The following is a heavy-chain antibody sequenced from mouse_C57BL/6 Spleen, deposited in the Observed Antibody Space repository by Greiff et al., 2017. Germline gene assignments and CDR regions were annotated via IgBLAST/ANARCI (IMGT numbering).Heavy chain of an antibody. CDR3: ARDRGYGSSFHFDY. CDR1: GFTFSDYY. V-gene: IGHV5-16*01. Sequence: EVMLVESEGGLVQPGSSMKLSCTSSGFTFSDYYMAWVRQVPEKGLEWVANINYDGSSTYYLDSLKSRFIISRDNAKNILYLQMSSLKSEDTATYYCARDRGYGSSFHFDYWGQGTTLTVSS. CDR2: INYDGSST. D-gene: IGHD1-1*01. J-gene: IGHJ2*01.